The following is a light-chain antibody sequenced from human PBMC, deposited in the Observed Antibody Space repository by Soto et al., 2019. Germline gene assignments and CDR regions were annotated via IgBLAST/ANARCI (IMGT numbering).Light chain of an antibody. CDR1: QSSSNY. CDR3: QHSYTAPLA. J-gene: IGKJ4*01. V-gene: IGKV1-39*01. Sequence: IHMSQSPSSLCASVGDRGTITCRASQSSSNYLIWYQQKPGKAPKVLIYAASSLQTGVPSRFSGSGSGTDFTLTISSLQPEDFATYFCQHSYTAPLAFGGGTKVDIK. CDR2: AAS.